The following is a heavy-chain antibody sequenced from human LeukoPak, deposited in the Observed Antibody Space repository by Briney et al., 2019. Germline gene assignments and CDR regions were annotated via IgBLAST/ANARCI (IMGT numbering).Heavy chain of an antibody. J-gene: IGHJ4*02. CDR3: ARGWYDDF. Sequence: GGSLRLSCAASGFTFSSYSMIWVRQAPGKGLEYVSAISDNGGNTYYADSVKGRVIISRDNSRNTLYLQIGSLRPEDTAVYYCARGWYDDFWGQGTLVTVSS. V-gene: IGHV3-64*02. D-gene: IGHD6-13*01. CDR2: ISDNGGNT. CDR1: GFTFSSYS.